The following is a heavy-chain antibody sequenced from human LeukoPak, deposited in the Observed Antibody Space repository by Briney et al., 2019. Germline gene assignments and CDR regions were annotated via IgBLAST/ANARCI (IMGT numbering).Heavy chain of an antibody. CDR1: GFIFSHYG. CDR2: IEYDGSNI. D-gene: IGHD6-6*01. CDR3: AKTPRYRAARQSHFDY. J-gene: IGHJ4*02. V-gene: IGHV3-30*02. Sequence: GGSLRLSCAASGFIFSHYGMHWVRQAPGKGLEWVAVIEYDGSNIHYTDSVKGRFTISRDNSKKTLYLQMNSLRAEDTAVYYCAKTPRYRAARQSHFDYWGQGTLVTVSS.